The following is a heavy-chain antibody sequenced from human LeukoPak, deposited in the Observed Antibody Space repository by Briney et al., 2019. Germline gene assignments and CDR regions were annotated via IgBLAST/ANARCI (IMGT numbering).Heavy chain of an antibody. Sequence: SETLSLTCTVSGGSISSYYWSWIRQPPGKGLEWIGEINHSGSTDYNPSLKSRVTISVDTSKNQFSLKLSSVTAADTAVYYCARFVPPYSSGHDYWGQGTLVTVSS. CDR3: ARFVPPYSSGHDY. D-gene: IGHD6-19*01. V-gene: IGHV4-34*01. CDR1: GGSISSYY. J-gene: IGHJ4*02. CDR2: INHSGST.